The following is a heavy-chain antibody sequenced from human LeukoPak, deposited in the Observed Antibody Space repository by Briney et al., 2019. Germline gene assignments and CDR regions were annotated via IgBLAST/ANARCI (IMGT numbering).Heavy chain of an antibody. V-gene: IGHV3-7*01. Sequence: GGSLRLSCAASGFTFSNYWMDWFRQAPGKGLEWVANIDQHGTEENYVDSVEGRFTISRDNADNSLYLHMNGLRAEDTAVYYCATDRDTRGQNRFDSWGQGTLVTVSS. D-gene: IGHD1-14*01. J-gene: IGHJ4*02. CDR3: ATDRDTRGQNRFDS. CDR2: IDQHGTEE. CDR1: GFTFSNYW.